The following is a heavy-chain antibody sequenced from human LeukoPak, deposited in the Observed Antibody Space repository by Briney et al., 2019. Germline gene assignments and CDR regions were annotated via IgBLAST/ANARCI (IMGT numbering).Heavy chain of an antibody. V-gene: IGHV1-18*01. CDR2: ISAYNGNT. CDR3: ARDGSGATVTTSGDY. CDR1: GYTFTSYG. Sequence: ASVKVSCKASGYTFTSYGISWVRQASGQGLEWMGWISAYNGNTNYAQKLQGRVTMTTDTSTSTAYMELRSLRSDDTAVYYCARDGSGATVTTSGDYWGQGTLVTVSS. J-gene: IGHJ4*02. D-gene: IGHD4-17*01.